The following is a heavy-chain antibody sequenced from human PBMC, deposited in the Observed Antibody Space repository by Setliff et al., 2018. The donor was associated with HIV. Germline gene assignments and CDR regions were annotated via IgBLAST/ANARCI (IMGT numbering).Heavy chain of an antibody. CDR3: ARSSSSWSGWFDP. D-gene: IGHD6-13*01. V-gene: IGHV4-4*07. J-gene: IGHJ5*02. CDR1: GGSISNYY. CDR2: IQTSGRT. Sequence: SETLSLTCTVSGGSISNYYWSWIRQPAGKGLEWIGRIQTSGRTNNNPSLKSRVTMSVDTSKNQFSLILTSVTAADTAVYYCARSSSSWSGWFDPWGQGTLVTVSS.